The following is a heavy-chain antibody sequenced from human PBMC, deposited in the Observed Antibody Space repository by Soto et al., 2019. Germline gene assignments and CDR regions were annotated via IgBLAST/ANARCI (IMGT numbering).Heavy chain of an antibody. CDR3: ARVGHLYYYYYYMDV. Sequence: TLSLTCTVSGGSISSGGYYWSWIRQHPGKGLEWIGYIYYSGSTYYNPSLKSRVTISVDTSKNQFSLKLSSVTAADTAVYYCARVGHLYYYYYYMDVWGKGTTVTVSS. V-gene: IGHV4-31*03. J-gene: IGHJ6*03. CDR2: IYYSGST. CDR1: GGSISSGGYY.